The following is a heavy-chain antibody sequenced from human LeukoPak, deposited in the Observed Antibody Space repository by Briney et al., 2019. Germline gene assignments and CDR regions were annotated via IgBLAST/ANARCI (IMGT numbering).Heavy chain of an antibody. CDR1: GFTFSSYA. Sequence: TGGSLRLSCAVSGFTFSSYAMSWVRQAPGKGPEWVSSISSSGGSTYYADSVKGRFTISRDNSKNTMYLQMNRLRAEDTAIYYCATHQPANYYYGMDVWGQGTTVTVSS. CDR2: ISSSGGST. J-gene: IGHJ6*02. V-gene: IGHV3-23*01. CDR3: ATHQPANYYYGMDV. D-gene: IGHD2-2*01.